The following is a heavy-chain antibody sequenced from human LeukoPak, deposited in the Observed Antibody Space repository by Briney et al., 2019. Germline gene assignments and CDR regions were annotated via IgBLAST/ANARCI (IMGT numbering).Heavy chain of an antibody. CDR2: IYYSGST. D-gene: IGHD5-24*01. Sequence: KTSETLSLTCTVSGGSISSSSYYWGWIRRPPGKGLEWIGSIYYSGSTYYNPSLKSRVTISVDTSKNQFSLKLSSVTAADTAVYYCARQEDGYKFDYWGQGTLVTVSS. J-gene: IGHJ4*02. CDR3: ARQEDGYKFDY. V-gene: IGHV4-39*01. CDR1: GGSISSSSYY.